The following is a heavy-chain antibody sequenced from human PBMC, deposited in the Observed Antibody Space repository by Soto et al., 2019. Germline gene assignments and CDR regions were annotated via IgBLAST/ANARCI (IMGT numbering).Heavy chain of an antibody. D-gene: IGHD2-2*01. V-gene: IGHV1-69*02. Sequence: GASVKVSCKASGVTSSSYTISWVRQAPGQGLEWMGRIIPILGITNYARKFQDRVTITADKSTSTAYMELSSLRSEDTAVYYCARGRGNCIITTCYLPFDMWGQGTMVTVSS. J-gene: IGHJ3*02. CDR1: GVTSSSYT. CDR2: IIPILGIT. CDR3: ARGRGNCIITTCYLPFDM.